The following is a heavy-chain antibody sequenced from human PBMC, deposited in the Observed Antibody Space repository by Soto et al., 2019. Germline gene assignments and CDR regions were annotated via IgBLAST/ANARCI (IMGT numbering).Heavy chain of an antibody. CDR2: IIPIFGTA. CDR1: GGTFSSYA. CDR3: AREGGYYDYVWGSYPLDY. V-gene: IGHV1-69*01. Sequence: QVQLVQSGAEVKKPGSSVKVSCKASGGTFSSYAISWVRQAPGQGLEWMGGIIPIFGTANYAQKFQGRFTITADESTSTAYMELSSLRSEDTAVYYCAREGGYYDYVWGSYPLDYWGQGTLVTVSS. J-gene: IGHJ4*02. D-gene: IGHD3-16*02.